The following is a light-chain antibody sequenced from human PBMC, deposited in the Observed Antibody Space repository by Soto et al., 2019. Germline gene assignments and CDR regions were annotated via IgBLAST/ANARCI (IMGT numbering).Light chain of an antibody. CDR1: SSDIGAYDY. CDR3: FSFTTTSTHV. Sequence: QPARTQPASLSGSPGQSITISCTGTSSDIGAYDYVSWFQQHPGKAPKLMISEVNNRPSGVSNRFSGSKSGNTAYLTISGLQVEDEAEYFRFSFTTTSTHVFGTGTKVTVL. J-gene: IGLJ1*01. CDR2: EVN. V-gene: IGLV2-14*01.